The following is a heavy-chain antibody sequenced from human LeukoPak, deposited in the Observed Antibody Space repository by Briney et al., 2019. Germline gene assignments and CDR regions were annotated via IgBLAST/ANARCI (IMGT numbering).Heavy chain of an antibody. D-gene: IGHD6-13*01. J-gene: IGHJ5*02. CDR2: IYYSGST. CDR3: ARDSSSWFGWFDP. Sequence: SQTLSLTCTVSGGSISSGDYYWSWIRQPPGKGLEWIGYIYYSGSTYHNPSLKSRVTISVDTSKNQFSLKLSSVTAADTAVYYCARDSSSWFGWFDPWGQGTLVTVSS. CDR1: GGSISSGDYY. V-gene: IGHV4-30-4*01.